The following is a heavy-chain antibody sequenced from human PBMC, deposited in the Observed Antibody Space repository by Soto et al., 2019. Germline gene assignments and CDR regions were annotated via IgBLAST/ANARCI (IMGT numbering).Heavy chain of an antibody. CDR2: ISGSGGST. Sequence: EVQLLESGGGLVQPGGSLRLSCAAAGFTFSSYAMSWVRQAPGKGLEWVPAISGSGGSTYYADSVKGLCNIYRDYSKNTLYLQMNILRAEDTVVYYCAKDMKAYCGGDCNFFGYWGQGTLVTVSS. J-gene: IGHJ4*02. V-gene: IGHV3-23*01. CDR3: AKDMKAYCGGDCNFFGY. CDR1: GFTFSSYA. D-gene: IGHD2-21*02.